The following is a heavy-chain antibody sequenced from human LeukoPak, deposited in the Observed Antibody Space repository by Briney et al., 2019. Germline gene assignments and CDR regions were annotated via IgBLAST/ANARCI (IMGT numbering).Heavy chain of an antibody. V-gene: IGHV3-30-3*01. J-gene: IGHJ4*02. D-gene: IGHD3-22*01. CDR1: GFTFSSYA. CDR3: AREYDSSGYYKLLVDY. Sequence: GGSLRLSCAASGFTFSSYAMHWVRQAPGKGLEWVAVISYDGSNRYYADSVKGRFTISRDNSKNTLYLQMNSLRAEDTAVYYCAREYDSSGYYKLLVDYWGQGTLVTVSS. CDR2: ISYDGSNR.